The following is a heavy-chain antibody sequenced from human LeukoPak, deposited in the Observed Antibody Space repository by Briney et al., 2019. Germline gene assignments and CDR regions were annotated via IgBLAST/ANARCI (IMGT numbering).Heavy chain of an antibody. CDR2: YISGSSGST. CDR3: AREAPNVSSRWYVVRSLDY. Sequence: SETLSLTCIVSGGSIHSGSYHWNWMRQPAGKGLEWLGRIYISGSSGSTNYNPSFKSRVTISVDASKNQFSLKVNSVTAADTAVYYCAREAPNVSSRWYVVRSLDYWGQGTQVTVSS. D-gene: IGHD6-13*01. CDR1: GGSIHSGSYH. V-gene: IGHV4-61*02. J-gene: IGHJ4*02.